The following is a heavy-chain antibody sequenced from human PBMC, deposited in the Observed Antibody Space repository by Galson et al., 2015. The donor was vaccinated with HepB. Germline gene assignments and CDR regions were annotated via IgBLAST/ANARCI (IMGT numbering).Heavy chain of an antibody. J-gene: IGHJ6*02. CDR2: INAGNGNT. D-gene: IGHD2-2*01. Sequence: SVKVSCKASGYTFTSYAMHWVRQAPGQRLEWMGWINAGNGNTKYSQKFQGRVTITRDTSASTAYMELSSLRSEDTAVYYCARGGYCSSTSCYYYYGMDVWGQGTTVTVSS. CDR3: ARGGYCSSTSCYYYYGMDV. CDR1: GYTFTSYA. V-gene: IGHV1-3*01.